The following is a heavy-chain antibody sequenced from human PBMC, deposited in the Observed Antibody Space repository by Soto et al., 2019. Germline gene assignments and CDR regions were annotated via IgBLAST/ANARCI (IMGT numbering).Heavy chain of an antibody. J-gene: IGHJ4*02. CDR2: IDGSGTTK. D-gene: IGHD3-10*01. V-gene: IGHV3-48*03. CDR3: ARGFGRFNY. CDR1: GFTFNDFE. Sequence: EVQLLESGGGLVQPGGSLRLSCGVSGFTFNDFEMNWVRQAPGKGLEWLAYIDGSGTTKKYADSVRGRFTISRDNPNNALFLQMSSLSAADSAIYDCARGFGRFNYWGQGTVVSVSA.